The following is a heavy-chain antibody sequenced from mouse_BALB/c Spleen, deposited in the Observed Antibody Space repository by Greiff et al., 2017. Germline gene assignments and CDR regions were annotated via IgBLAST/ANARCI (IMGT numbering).Heavy chain of an antibody. V-gene: IGHV2-5-1*01. CDR1: GFSLTSYG. CDR3: AKNDGYYPAWFAY. Sequence: VQLQQSGPSLVQPSQSLSITCTVSGFSLTSYGVHWVRQSPGKGLEWLGVIWRGGSTDYNAAFMSRLSITKDNSKSQVFFKMNSLQADDTAIYYCAKNDGYYPAWFAYWGQGTLVTVSA. J-gene: IGHJ3*01. CDR2: IWRGGST. D-gene: IGHD2-3*01.